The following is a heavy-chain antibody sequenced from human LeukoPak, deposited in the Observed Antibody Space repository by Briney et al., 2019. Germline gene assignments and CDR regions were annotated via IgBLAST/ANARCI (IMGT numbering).Heavy chain of an antibody. Sequence: SQTLSLTCTVSGTSISRSGYYWSWIRQHPGKGLECIGFTYYSGSTHYNPSLESRVTISVDTSKNQLSLKLNSVTAADTAVYHCARGLLFSWFDPWGQGTLVTVSS. D-gene: IGHD2-21*02. CDR2: TYYSGST. V-gene: IGHV4-31*03. CDR3: ARGLLFSWFDP. J-gene: IGHJ5*02. CDR1: GTSISRSGYY.